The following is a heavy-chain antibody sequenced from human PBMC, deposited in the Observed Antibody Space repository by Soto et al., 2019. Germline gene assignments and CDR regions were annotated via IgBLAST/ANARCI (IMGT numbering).Heavy chain of an antibody. V-gene: IGHV3-48*01. D-gene: IGHD4-17*01. CDR1: GFTFSSYS. Sequence: EVQLVESGGGLVQPGGSLRLSCAASGFTFSSYSMNWVRQAPGKGLEWVSYISSSSSTIYYEDSVKGRFTISRDNAKNSLYLQMNSLRAEDTAVYYCARDIPHDFTVNSGWFDPWGQGTMVTVSS. CDR3: ARDIPHDFTVNSGWFDP. J-gene: IGHJ5*02. CDR2: ISSSSSTI.